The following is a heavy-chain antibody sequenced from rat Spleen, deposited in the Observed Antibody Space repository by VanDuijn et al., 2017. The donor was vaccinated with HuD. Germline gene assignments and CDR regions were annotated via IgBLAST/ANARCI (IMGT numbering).Heavy chain of an antibody. V-gene: IGHV5S23*01. CDR2: ISSGGGST. J-gene: IGHJ2*01. CDR1: GFIFSNYG. CDR3: ARGAGVDY. D-gene: IGHD5-1*01. Sequence: EVQLVESGGGLVQPGRSLKLSCAASGFIFSNYGMHWIRQAPTKGLEWVTSISSGGGSTYYRDSVKGRFTISRDNAKSTLYLQMDSLRSEDTATYYCARGAGVDYWGQGVMVTVSS.